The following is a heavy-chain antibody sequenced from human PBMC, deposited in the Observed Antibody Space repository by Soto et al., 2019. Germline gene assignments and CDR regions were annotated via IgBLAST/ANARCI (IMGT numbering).Heavy chain of an antibody. CDR3: ARPYGDYYYYYGMDV. V-gene: IGHV3-33*01. CDR1: GFTFSSYG. J-gene: IGHJ6*02. Sequence: PGGSLRLSCAASGFTFSSYGMHWVRQAPGKGLEWVAVIWYDGSNKYYADSVKGRFTISRDNSKNTLYLQMNSLRAEDTAVYYCARPYGDYYYYYGMDVWGQGTTVTVSS. D-gene: IGHD4-17*01. CDR2: IWYDGSNK.